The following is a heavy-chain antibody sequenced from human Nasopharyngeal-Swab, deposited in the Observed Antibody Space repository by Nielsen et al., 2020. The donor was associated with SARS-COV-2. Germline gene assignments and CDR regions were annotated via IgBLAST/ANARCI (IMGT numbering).Heavy chain of an antibody. CDR2: IYHRGIT. Sequence: SETLSLTCAVSGGSISSSNWWSWVCQPPGKGREWIGEIYHRGITNYNPSLKSRVTISVDKSKNPSSLKLSSVTAADTAVYYFARTYIVVVPAAMGYYYYGMDVWGQGTTVTVSS. D-gene: IGHD2-2*01. CDR3: ARTYIVVVPAAMGYYYYGMDV. J-gene: IGHJ6*02. CDR1: GGSISSSNW. V-gene: IGHV4-4*02.